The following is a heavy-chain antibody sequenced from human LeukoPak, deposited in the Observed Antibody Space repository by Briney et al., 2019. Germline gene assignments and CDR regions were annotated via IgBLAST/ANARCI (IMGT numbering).Heavy chain of an antibody. CDR2: IYHRGST. CDR1: GGSISSGGYY. V-gene: IGHV4-30-2*01. Sequence: PSQTLSLTCTVSGGSISSGGYYWSWIRQPPGKGLGWIGYIYHRGSTYYNPSLKSRVTISVDRSKNQFSLKLSSVTAADTAVYYCARGYYGGAVDSWGQGILVIVSS. D-gene: IGHD3-16*01. CDR3: ARGYYGGAVDS. J-gene: IGHJ4*02.